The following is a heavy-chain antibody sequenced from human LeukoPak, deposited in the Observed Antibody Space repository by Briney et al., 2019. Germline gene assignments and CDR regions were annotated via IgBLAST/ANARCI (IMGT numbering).Heavy chain of an antibody. CDR2: ISYDGSNK. V-gene: IGHV3-30*18. D-gene: IGHD6-13*01. Sequence: GGSLRLSCAASGFTFSSYGMHWVRQAPGKGLEWVALISYDGSNKDYADSVKGRFTISRDNSKNTLYLQMNSLRAEDTAVFYCAKAPTYRPADGSSLDYWGQGTLVTVSS. CDR3: AKAPTYRPADGSSLDY. J-gene: IGHJ4*02. CDR1: GFTFSSYG.